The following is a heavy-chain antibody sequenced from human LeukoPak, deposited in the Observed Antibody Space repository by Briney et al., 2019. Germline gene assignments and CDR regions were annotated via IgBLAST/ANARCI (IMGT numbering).Heavy chain of an antibody. CDR3: ARDLSGSYHTPFGY. CDR2: ISSSNSYI. Sequence: GGSLRLSCAASGFTFSSYSMNWVRQAPGKGLEWVSSISSSNSYIYYADSVKGRFTISRDNAKNSLYLQMNSLRAEDTAVYYCARDLSGSYHTPFGYWGQGTLVTVSS. V-gene: IGHV3-21*06. J-gene: IGHJ4*02. CDR1: GFTFSSYS. D-gene: IGHD1-26*01.